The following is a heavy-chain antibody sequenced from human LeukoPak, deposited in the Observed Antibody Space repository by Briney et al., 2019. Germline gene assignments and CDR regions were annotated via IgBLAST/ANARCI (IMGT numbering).Heavy chain of an antibody. CDR3: ARVYCSSTSCYIGYFDY. CDR2: IYYSGST. D-gene: IGHD2-2*02. CDR1: GGSISSYY. J-gene: IGHJ4*02. V-gene: IGHV4-59*01. Sequence: SETLSLTCTVSGGSISSYYWSWIRQPPGKGLEWIGYIYYSGSTNYNPSLKSRVTISVDTCKNQFSLKLSSVTAADTAVYYCARVYCSSTSCYIGYFDYWGQGTLVTVSS.